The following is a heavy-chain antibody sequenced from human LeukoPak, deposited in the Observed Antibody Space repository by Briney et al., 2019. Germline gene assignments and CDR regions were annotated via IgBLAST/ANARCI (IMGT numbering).Heavy chain of an antibody. CDR3: AKGLFDYGGFSDYFDY. D-gene: IGHD4-23*01. J-gene: IGHJ4*02. V-gene: IGHV3-30*18. Sequence: PGRSLRLSCAASGFTFSRYGIHWVRQGPGKGLEWVAVISYDGSNKYHADSVKGRFTISRDNSKNTLYLQMSSLRAEDTAVYYCAKGLFDYGGFSDYFDYWGQGTLVTVSS. CDR2: ISYDGSNK. CDR1: GFTFSRYG.